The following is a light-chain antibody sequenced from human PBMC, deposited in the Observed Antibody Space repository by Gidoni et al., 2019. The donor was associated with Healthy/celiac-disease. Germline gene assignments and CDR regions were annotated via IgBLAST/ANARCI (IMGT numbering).Light chain of an antibody. CDR3: MQALQTPCT. Sequence: DIVMTQSPLSLPVTPGEPASISCRSSQSLRHSNGYNYLDWYLQKPGPSPQLLIYLGSNRASGVPDRFSGSGSGTEFTLKISRVEAEDVGVYYCMQALQTPCTLGQGTKLEIK. J-gene: IGKJ2*02. V-gene: IGKV2-28*01. CDR1: QSLRHSNGYNY. CDR2: LGS.